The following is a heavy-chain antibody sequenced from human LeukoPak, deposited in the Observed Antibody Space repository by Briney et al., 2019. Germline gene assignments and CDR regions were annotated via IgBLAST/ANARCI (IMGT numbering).Heavy chain of an antibody. CDR2: KYYSGSA. V-gene: IGHV4-31*03. J-gene: IGHJ3*01. CDR3: ATPYCSSLSCLDVFNV. Sequence: SETLSLTCNVSGISISDGRYYWAWIRQRPGRGLEWIGYKYYSGSAKYNPSLKSRLTISIDTPENQFSLHLSSVTAADTAMYYCATPYCSSLSCLDVFNVWGQGRMVTVSS. CDR1: GISISDGRYY. D-gene: IGHD2-2*01.